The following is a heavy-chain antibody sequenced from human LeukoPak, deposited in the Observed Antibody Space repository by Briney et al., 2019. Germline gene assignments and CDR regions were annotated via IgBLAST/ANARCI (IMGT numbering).Heavy chain of an antibody. Sequence: GRSLRLSCAASGXTFSSYGMHWVRQAPGKGLEWVAVISYGGSNKFYADSVKGRFAISRDNSKNTLYLQMNSLRAEDTAVYYCAKDVGMIGYCSGGSCYAIDYWGQGTLVTVSS. J-gene: IGHJ4*02. D-gene: IGHD2-15*01. CDR3: AKDVGMIGYCSGGSCYAIDY. CDR2: ISYGGSNK. CDR1: GXTFSSYG. V-gene: IGHV3-30*18.